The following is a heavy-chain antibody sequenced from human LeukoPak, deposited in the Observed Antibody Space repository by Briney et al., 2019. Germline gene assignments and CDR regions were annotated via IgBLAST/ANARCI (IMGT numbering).Heavy chain of an antibody. CDR3: ARGSEAAAANP. Sequence: SETLSLTCTVSGGSVSSHRYYWGWLRQPPGKGLEWIGSVYYSGSTYYDPSLKSRVVISVDTSKNQFSLKLTSVTAADTALYYCARGSEAAAANPWGQGTLVTVSS. V-gene: IGHV4-39*01. J-gene: IGHJ5*02. CDR2: VYYSGST. D-gene: IGHD6-13*01. CDR1: GGSVSSHRYY.